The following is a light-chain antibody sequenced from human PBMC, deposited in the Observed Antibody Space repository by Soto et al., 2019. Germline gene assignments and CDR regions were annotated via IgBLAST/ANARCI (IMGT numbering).Light chain of an antibody. Sequence: EIVLTQSPGTLSLSPGERATLSCMASQTLTTRFLAWYQQKPGQAPRLLIYGASSRATGIPDRFSGSGSGTEYTLTISRLEPEDFAVYSCQQYADLPYIFGQGTTLEIK. J-gene: IGKJ2*01. CDR3: QQYADLPYI. V-gene: IGKV3-20*01. CDR2: GAS. CDR1: QTLTTRF.